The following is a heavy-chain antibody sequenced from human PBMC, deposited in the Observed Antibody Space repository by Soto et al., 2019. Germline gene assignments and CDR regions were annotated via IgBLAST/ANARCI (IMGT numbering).Heavy chain of an antibody. J-gene: IGHJ6*02. D-gene: IGHD1-26*01. V-gene: IGHV3-23*01. CDR3: ARDVWETTSMYYGLDV. CDR1: GFTFRSYD. Sequence: EAQLLESGGGLLQPGGSLRLSCAASGFTFRSYDMSWVRLAPGKGLEWVSGITGSGAITYYTDSVKGRFTISRDNSKNTLYLQMHSLRAEDTAVYYCARDVWETTSMYYGLDVWGLGTTVTVSS. CDR2: ITGSGAIT.